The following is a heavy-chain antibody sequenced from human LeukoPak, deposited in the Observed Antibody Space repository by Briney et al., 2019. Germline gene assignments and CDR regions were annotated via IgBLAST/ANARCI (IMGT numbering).Heavy chain of an antibody. CDR3: AREGGYDILTGYQDY. J-gene: IGHJ4*02. CDR1: GYIFTTYF. D-gene: IGHD3-9*01. CDR2: INPNNGYT. Sequence: GASVKVSCKASGYIFTTYFIHWVRQAPGQGLEWMGWINPNNGYTNYVQKFQGRVTITRDTSISTAYMELTRLRSDDTAVYYCAREGGYDILTGYQDYWGQGTLVTVSS. V-gene: IGHV1-2*02.